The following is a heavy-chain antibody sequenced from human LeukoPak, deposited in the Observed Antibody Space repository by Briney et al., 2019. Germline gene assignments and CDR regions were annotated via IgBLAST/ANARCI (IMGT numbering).Heavy chain of an antibody. CDR1: GFTFSSYG. CDR3: AKEVFGVVIIGIDY. Sequence: PGGSLRLSCAASGFTFSSYGMHWVRQAPGKRVEWVAVISYDGSNKYYADSVKGRFTISRDNSKNTLYLQMNSLRAEDTAVYYCAKEVFGVVIIGIDYWGQGTLVTVSS. CDR2: ISYDGSNK. V-gene: IGHV3-30*18. J-gene: IGHJ4*02. D-gene: IGHD3-3*01.